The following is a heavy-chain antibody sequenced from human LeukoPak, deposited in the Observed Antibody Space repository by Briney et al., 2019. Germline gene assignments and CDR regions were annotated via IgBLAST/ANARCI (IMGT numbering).Heavy chain of an antibody. J-gene: IGHJ4*02. Sequence: SETLSLTCTVSGGSISRGAYYWSWTRQHPGKGLEWIGYMYHSGSTKYNPSLKSRVTISVDRSENQFSLKLSSVTAADTAVYYCARKIAAAWPFDYWGQGTLVTVPS. V-gene: IGHV4-31*03. CDR2: MYHSGST. CDR3: ARKIAAAWPFDY. CDR1: GGSISRGAYY. D-gene: IGHD6-13*01.